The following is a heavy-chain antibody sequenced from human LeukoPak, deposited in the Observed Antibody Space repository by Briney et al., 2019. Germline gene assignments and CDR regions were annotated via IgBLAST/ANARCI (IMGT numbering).Heavy chain of an antibody. J-gene: IGHJ6*02. D-gene: IGHD2-2*01. CDR2: IYPGDSET. Sequence: GESLKISCKVSGYSFSSYWIGWVRQMPGKGLEWMGIIYPGDSETRYSPSFQGQVTISADKSISTAYLQWSSLKASDTAMYYCARRNQDCSSTSCYASGMDVWGQGTTVTVSS. CDR1: GYSFSSYW. CDR3: ARRNQDCSSTSCYASGMDV. V-gene: IGHV5-51*01.